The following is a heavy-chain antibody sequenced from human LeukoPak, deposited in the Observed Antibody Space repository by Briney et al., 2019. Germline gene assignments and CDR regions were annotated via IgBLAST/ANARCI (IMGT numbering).Heavy chain of an antibody. D-gene: IGHD3-22*01. V-gene: IGHV3-30*18. CDR2: ISYDGSNK. CDR1: GFTFSSYG. CDR3: GKDLNVSGYNYYNYGLTV. Sequence: GRSLRLSCAASGFTFSSYGMHWVRQAPGKGLEWVAVISYDGSNKYYADSVKGRFTISRDNSKNTLYLQMNSLRAEDTAVYSCGKDLNVSGYNYYNYGLTVGAKGP. J-gene: IGHJ6*02.